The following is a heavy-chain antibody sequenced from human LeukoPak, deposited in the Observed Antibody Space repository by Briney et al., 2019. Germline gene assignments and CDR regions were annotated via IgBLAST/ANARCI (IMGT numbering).Heavy chain of an antibody. CDR3: ARGGSYVYFDY. V-gene: IGHV4-59*12. Sequence: SETLSLTCTVSVGSISSYSWSWIRQPPGKGLEWIGYNYYSGSTNYNPSLKSRVTTSTDTSTNQFSLKLASVTAADTAVYYCARGGSYVYFDYWGQGTLVTVTS. J-gene: IGHJ4*02. D-gene: IGHD3-16*01. CDR1: VGSISSYS. CDR2: NYYSGST.